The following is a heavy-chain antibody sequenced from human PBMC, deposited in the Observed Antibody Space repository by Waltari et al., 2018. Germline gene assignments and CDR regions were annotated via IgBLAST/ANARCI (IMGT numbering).Heavy chain of an antibody. Sequence: QVQLQESGPGLVKPSETLSLTCAVSGYSISSGYYWGWIRQPSGKGLEWIGSIYHSGSTYYNPSLKSRVTISVDTSKNQFSLKLSSVTAADTAVYYCARARTLVGVPYYFDYWGQGTLVTVSS. CDR3: ARARTLVGVPYYFDY. V-gene: IGHV4-38-2*01. D-gene: IGHD1-26*01. CDR2: IYHSGST. J-gene: IGHJ4*02. CDR1: GYSISSGYY.